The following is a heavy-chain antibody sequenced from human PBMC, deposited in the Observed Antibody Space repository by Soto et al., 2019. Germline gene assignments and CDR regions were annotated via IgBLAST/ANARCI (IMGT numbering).Heavy chain of an antibody. CDR3: ARWWYSGDY. CDR1: GGTSVDYS. Sequence: GASVQVSCKASGGTSVDYSVYWLRQAPGQRPEWMGWINAANGYTKYSEEFQGRVTFTMDTSASTAYMELSSLTSEDTAVYYCARWWYSGDYWGQGTLVTVSS. CDR2: INAANGYT. V-gene: IGHV1-3*01. D-gene: IGHD2-15*01. J-gene: IGHJ4*02.